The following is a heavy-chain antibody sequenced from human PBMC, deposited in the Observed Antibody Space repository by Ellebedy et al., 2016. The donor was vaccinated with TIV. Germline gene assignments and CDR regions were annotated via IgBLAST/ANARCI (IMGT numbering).Heavy chain of an antibody. D-gene: IGHD5-24*01. CDR1: GYSFTSYW. CDR3: SIAVDGTTWFDP. CDR2: IHPADSHT. J-gene: IGHJ5*02. Sequence: GESLKISCKGSGYSFTSYWNGWARQMPGKGLEWVGIIHPADSHTKYSPSFQGQVTISADKSISTAYLQLSNLKASDTAIYYCSIAVDGTTWFDPWGQGTLVTVSS. V-gene: IGHV5-51*01.